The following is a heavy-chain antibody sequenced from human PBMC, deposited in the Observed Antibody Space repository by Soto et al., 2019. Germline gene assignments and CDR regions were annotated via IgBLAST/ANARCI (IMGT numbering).Heavy chain of an antibody. V-gene: IGHV3-23*01. D-gene: IGHD2-2*02. CDR1: GFRFSNYA. CDR3: AKDSYVVAIPTAIDQELDY. Sequence: GGSLKLSGAASGFRFSNYAIGWVRQAPGKGLEWVSDISGSGGSTYYADSVKGRFTISRDNSKNTLYLHMNSLRAADTAVYYCAKDSYVVAIPTAIDQELDYWCQGTLVTVSS. J-gene: IGHJ4*02. CDR2: ISGSGGST.